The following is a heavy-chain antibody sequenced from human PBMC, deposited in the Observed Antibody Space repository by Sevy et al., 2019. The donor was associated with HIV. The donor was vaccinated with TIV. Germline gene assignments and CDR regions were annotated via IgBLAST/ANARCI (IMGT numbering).Heavy chain of an antibody. J-gene: IGHJ4*02. CDR1: GGSISGYY. Sequence: SETLSLTCTVSGGSISGYYWSWIRQPPGKGLEWIGYIYYSGSTNYNTSLKSRVTISVDTSKNQFSLKLSPVTAADTAVYYCARGALDIWTGYRFDYWGQGTLVTVSS. D-gene: IGHD3-9*01. CDR3: ARGALDIWTGYRFDY. V-gene: IGHV4-59*01. CDR2: IYYSGST.